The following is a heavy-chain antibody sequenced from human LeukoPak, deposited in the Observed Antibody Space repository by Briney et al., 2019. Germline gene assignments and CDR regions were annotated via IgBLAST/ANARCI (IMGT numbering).Heavy chain of an antibody. D-gene: IGHD3-9*01. CDR3: AKGAYYDISTGASDY. J-gene: IGHJ4*02. CDR2: ISGSGGST. Sequence: GGSLRLSCVASGFTFRTYAMSWVRQAPGKGLEWVSGISGSGGSTYYADSVKGRFTISRDNAKNTLYLQMSSLRAEDTAVYYCAKGAYYDISTGASDYWGQGTLATVSS. CDR1: GFTFRTYA. V-gene: IGHV3-23*01.